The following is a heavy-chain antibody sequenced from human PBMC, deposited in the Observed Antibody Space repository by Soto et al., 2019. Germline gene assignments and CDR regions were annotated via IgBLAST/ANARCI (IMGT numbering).Heavy chain of an antibody. J-gene: IGHJ4*02. CDR1: GGSLSSYY. V-gene: IGHV4-59*01. Sequence: QVQLQESGPGLVKPSETLSLTCTVSGGSLSSYYWSWIRQPPGKGLEWIGYIYYSGSTNYNPSLKSRVTISVDTSKNQFSLKLSSVTAADTAVYYCARHIAVAGVDYWGQGTLVTVSS. CDR2: IYYSGST. CDR3: ARHIAVAGVDY. D-gene: IGHD6-19*01.